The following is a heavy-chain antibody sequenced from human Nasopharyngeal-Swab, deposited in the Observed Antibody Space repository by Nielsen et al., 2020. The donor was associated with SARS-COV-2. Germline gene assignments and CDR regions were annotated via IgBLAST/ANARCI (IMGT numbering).Heavy chain of an antibody. D-gene: IGHD3-22*01. V-gene: IGHV5-51*01. Sequence: GSLRLSCKASGYSFTSYWIGWVRQMPGKGLEWIGIIYPGDSDTSYSPSFQGLVTISADTSISTAYLQWSSLKASDTAMYYCARLFHSDYYDSSEIVGGYWGQGTLVTVSS. CDR2: IYPGDSDT. CDR3: ARLFHSDYYDSSEIVGGY. J-gene: IGHJ4*02. CDR1: GYSFTSYW.